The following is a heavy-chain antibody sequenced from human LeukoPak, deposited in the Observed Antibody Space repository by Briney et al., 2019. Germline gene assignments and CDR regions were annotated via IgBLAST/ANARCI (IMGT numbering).Heavy chain of an antibody. CDR1: GGSISSYY. J-gene: IGHJ3*02. V-gene: IGHV4-59*01. Sequence: PSETLPLTCTVPGGSISSYYWSWIRQPPGKGLEWIGYIYYSGSTNYNPSLKSRVTISVDTSKNQFSLKLSSVTAADTAVYYCAAGGSGSYPDAFDIWGQGTMVTVSS. D-gene: IGHD1-26*01. CDR3: AAGGSGSYPDAFDI. CDR2: IYYSGST.